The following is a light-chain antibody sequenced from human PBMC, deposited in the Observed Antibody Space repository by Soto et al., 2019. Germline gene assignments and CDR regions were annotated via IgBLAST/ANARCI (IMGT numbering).Light chain of an antibody. V-gene: IGLV2-8*01. J-gene: IGLJ2*01. Sequence: QSALTQPPSASGSPGQSVTISCTGTSSDVGGYNYVSWYQQHPGKAPKLMIHEVTKRPAGVPDRFSGSKSGNTASLTVSGVQTEDEADYYCSSYAGSTTLVFGGGTKLTVL. CDR1: SSDVGGYNY. CDR2: EVT. CDR3: SSYAGSTTLV.